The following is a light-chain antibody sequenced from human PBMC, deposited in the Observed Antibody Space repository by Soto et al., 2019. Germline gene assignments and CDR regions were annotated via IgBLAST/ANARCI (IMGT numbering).Light chain of an antibody. CDR2: DAS. Sequence: DIQMTQSPSTLSASVGDRVTITCRASQSISSWLAWYQQKPGKAPKLLIYDASSLESGVPSRFSGSGSGTEFTLSISSLQPDDFATYYCQQYNSYWGTFGQGTKV. V-gene: IGKV1-5*01. J-gene: IGKJ1*01. CDR3: QQYNSYWGT. CDR1: QSISSW.